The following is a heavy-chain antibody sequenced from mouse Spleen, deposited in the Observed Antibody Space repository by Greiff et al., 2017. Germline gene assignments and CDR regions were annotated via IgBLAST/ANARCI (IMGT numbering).Heavy chain of an antibody. V-gene: IGHV3-6*01. CDR1: GYSITSGYY. Sequence: VQLQESGPGLVKPSQSLSLTCSVTGYSITSGYYWNWIRQFPGNKLEWMGYISYDGSNNYNPSLKNRISITRDTSKNQFFLKLNSVTTEDTATYYCARDGYYSAWFAYWGQGTLVTVSA. J-gene: IGHJ3*01. D-gene: IGHD2-3*01. CDR2: ISYDGSN. CDR3: ARDGYYSAWFAY.